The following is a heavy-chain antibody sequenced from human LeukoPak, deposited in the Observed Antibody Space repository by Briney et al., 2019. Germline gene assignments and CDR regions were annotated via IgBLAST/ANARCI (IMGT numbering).Heavy chain of an antibody. Sequence: PSETLSLTCTVSGGSISSYYWSWIRQPPGKGLEWIGYIYYSGSTNYNPSLKSRVTISVDTSKNQFSLKLSSATAADTAVYYCARQNGSGSRYWFDPWGQGTLVTVSS. CDR3: ARQNGSGSRYWFDP. D-gene: IGHD3-10*01. CDR1: GGSISSYY. CDR2: IYYSGST. J-gene: IGHJ5*02. V-gene: IGHV4-59*08.